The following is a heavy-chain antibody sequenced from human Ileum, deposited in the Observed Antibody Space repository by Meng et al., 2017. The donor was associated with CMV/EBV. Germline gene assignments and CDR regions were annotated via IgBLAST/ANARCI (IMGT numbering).Heavy chain of an antibody. CDR2: VFWDDDK. CDR3: ARTTKARTSYYDTFDY. D-gene: IGHD3-22*01. Sequence: FSLGRGVGVGWVRHPPEQALTWLAAVFWDDDKHYSQSLKSKLRIIKDTSNSKVLFTMTNMDPVDTATYYCARTTKARTSYYDTFDYWGQGTLVTVSS. J-gene: IGHJ4*02. V-gene: IGHV2-5*02. CDR1: FSLGRGVG.